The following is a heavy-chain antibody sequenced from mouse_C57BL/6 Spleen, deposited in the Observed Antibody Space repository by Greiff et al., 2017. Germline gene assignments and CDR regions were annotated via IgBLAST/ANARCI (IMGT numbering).Heavy chain of an antibody. V-gene: IGHV5-16*01. CDR2: INYDGSST. CDR1: GFTFSDYY. CDR3: ARSYYGSSSPFDY. Sequence: EVKLMESEGGLVQPGSSMKLSCTASGFTFSDYYMAWVRQVPEKGLEWVANINYDGSSTYYLDSLKSRFIISRDNAKNILYLQMSSLKSEDTATYYCARSYYGSSSPFDYWGQGTTLTVSS. J-gene: IGHJ2*01. D-gene: IGHD1-1*01.